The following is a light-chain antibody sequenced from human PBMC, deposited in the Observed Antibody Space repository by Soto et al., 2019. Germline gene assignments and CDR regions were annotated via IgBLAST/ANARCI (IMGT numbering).Light chain of an antibody. CDR1: SGSIASNY. V-gene: IGLV6-57*04. CDR3: QSYDSSIVV. J-gene: IGLJ2*01. Sequence: NFMLTQPHSVSESPGKTVTISCTRSSGSIASNYVQWYQQRPGSAPTTVIYEDNQRPSGVPYRFSGSIDSSSNSASLTISGLKTEDEADYYCQSYDSSIVVFGGGTQLTVL. CDR2: EDN.